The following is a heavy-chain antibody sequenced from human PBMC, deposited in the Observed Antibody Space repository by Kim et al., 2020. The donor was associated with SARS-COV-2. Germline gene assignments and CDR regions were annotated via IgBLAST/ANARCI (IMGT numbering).Heavy chain of an antibody. V-gene: IGHV1-2*02. J-gene: IGHJ4*02. CDR3: ARVSS. Sequence: KHNSGGTNYAQKVQGRVTMTRDTSISTAYMELSRLRADDTAAYYCARVSSWGQGTLVTVSA. CDR2: KHNSGGT.